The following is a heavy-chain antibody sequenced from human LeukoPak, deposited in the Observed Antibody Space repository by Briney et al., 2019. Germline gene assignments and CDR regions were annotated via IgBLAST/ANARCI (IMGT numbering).Heavy chain of an antibody. J-gene: IGHJ3*02. CDR1: GYTFTGYY. Sequence: ASVKVSCKASGYTFTGYYMHWVRPAPGQGLEWMSWINPNGGGTNSTQTYQGRVTMTRDTTISTASMELSRLRPDDTAVYCCARLGGLEGYSYGGDAFDIWGQGTMVTVSS. CDR3: ARLGGLEGYSYGGDAFDI. CDR2: INPNGGGT. V-gene: IGHV1-2*02. D-gene: IGHD5-18*01.